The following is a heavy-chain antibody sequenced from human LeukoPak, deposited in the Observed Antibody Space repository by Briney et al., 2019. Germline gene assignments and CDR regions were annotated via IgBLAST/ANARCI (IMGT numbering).Heavy chain of an antibody. CDR2: ISAYNGNT. CDR3: ARGCSSTSYSQMNWFDP. J-gene: IGHJ5*02. Sequence: ASVKVSCKASGYTFTSYGISWVRQAPGQGLEWMGWISAYNGNTNYAQKLQGRVTMTTDTSTSTAYMELRSLRSDDTAVYYCARGCSSTSYSQMNWFDPWGQGTLVSVSS. D-gene: IGHD2-2*01. V-gene: IGHV1-18*01. CDR1: GYTFTSYG.